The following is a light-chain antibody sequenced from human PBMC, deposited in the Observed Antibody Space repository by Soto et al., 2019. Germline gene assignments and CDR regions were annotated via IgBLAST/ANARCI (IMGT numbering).Light chain of an antibody. CDR3: QQYSNGPPWT. J-gene: IGKJ1*01. V-gene: IGKV1-33*01. CDR2: DAS. CDR1: QGISNF. Sequence: IQMTQSPSSLSASVGDRVTITCQASQGISNFLNWYQQKPGKAPKLLIYDASNLETGVPSRFSGSGSGTDFTFTISSLQPEDIATYYCQQYSNGPPWTFGHGTKVDIK.